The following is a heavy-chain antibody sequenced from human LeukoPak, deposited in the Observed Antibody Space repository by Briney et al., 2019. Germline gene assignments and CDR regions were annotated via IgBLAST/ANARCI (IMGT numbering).Heavy chain of an antibody. CDR3: ARDRQDGSGYYWYFDL. J-gene: IGHJ2*01. CDR1: GGSISNYY. D-gene: IGHD3-22*01. CDR2: IYYTGST. V-gene: IGHV4-59*01. Sequence: SETLSLTCTVSGGSISNYYWSWIRQPPGEGLEWIGYIYYTGSTNYNPSLKSRVTISVDTSKNQFSLKLSSVTAADTAVYYCARDRQDGSGYYWYFDLWGRGTLVTVSS.